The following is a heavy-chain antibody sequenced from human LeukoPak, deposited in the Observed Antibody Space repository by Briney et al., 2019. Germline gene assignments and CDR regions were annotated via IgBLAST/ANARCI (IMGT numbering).Heavy chain of an antibody. CDR1: GFTFSSYG. V-gene: IGHV3-30*02. J-gene: IGHJ4*02. CDR3: AKGYDSSGYNFDY. D-gene: IGHD3-22*01. CDR2: IRYDGSNK. Sequence: GGPLRLSCAASGFTFSSYGMHWVRQAPGKGLEWVAFIRYDGSNKYYADSVKGRFTISRDNSKNTLYLQMNSLRAEDTAVYYCAKGYDSSGYNFDYWGQGTLVTVSS.